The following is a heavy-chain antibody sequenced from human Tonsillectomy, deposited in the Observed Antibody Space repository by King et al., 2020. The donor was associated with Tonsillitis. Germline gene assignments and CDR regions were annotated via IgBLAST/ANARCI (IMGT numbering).Heavy chain of an antibody. CDR1: GFTFRSYS. V-gene: IGHV3-48*01. J-gene: IGHJ3*02. D-gene: IGHD1-26*01. Sequence: VQLVESGGGLVQPGGSLRLSCAASGFTFRSYSMNWVRQAPGKGLEWVSYISSSSSTIYYAGSVKGRFTISRDNAKNSLYLQMNSLRAEDTAVYYCARDRYSGWVADAFDIWGQGTMVTVSS. CDR2: ISSSSSTI. CDR3: ARDRYSGWVADAFDI.